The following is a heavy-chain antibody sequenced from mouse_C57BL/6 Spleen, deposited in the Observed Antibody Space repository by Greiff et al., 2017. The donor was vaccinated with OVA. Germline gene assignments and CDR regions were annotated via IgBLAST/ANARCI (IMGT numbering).Heavy chain of an antibody. J-gene: IGHJ2*01. CDR1: GFTFSDYG. CDR2: ISSGSSTI. V-gene: IGHV5-17*01. CDR3: AAAQGSCY. Sequence: DVMLVESGGGLVKPGGSLKLSCAASGFTFSDYGMHWVRQAPEKGLEWVAYISSGSSTIYYADTVKGRFTISRDNAKNTLFLQMTSLRSEDTAMYYCAAAQGSCYWGQGTTLTVSS.